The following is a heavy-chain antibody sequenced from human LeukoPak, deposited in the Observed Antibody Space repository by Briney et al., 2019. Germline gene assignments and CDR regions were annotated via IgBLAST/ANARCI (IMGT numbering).Heavy chain of an antibody. CDR1: GFTFSSYW. Sequence: GGSLRLSCAASGFTFSSYWMHWVRQAPGKGLVWVSRINSDGSGTSYADSVKGRFTISRDNAKNTLYLQMNSLRAEDTAVYCCARRLAYCGGDCYSFAFDIWGQGKMVTVSS. CDR2: INSDGSGT. D-gene: IGHD2-21*02. J-gene: IGHJ3*02. V-gene: IGHV3-74*01. CDR3: ARRLAYCGGDCYSFAFDI.